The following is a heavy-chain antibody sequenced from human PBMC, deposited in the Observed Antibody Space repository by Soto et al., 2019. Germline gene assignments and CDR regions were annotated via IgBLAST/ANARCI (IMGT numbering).Heavy chain of an antibody. J-gene: IGHJ3*02. CDR2: IWKDGNNK. V-gene: IGHV3-33*01. CDR3: ARREAWTDEAFDI. Sequence: QVQLVESGGGVVQPGQSLRLSCAASGFTVSNYGMHWVRQAPGKGLEWVAVIWKDGNNKYYSDSMKGRFTISRDNSKNTLELQMSSLRGEDTALYYCARREAWTDEAFDICCQETMVTVSS. D-gene: IGHD5-12*01. CDR1: GFTVSNYG.